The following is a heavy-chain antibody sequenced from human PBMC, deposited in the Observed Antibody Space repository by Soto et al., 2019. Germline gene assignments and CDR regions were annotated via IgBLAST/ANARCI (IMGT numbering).Heavy chain of an antibody. CDR3: ARGQEGVVATH. V-gene: IGHV4-34*01. CDR1: GGSLSGYY. J-gene: IGHJ4*02. D-gene: IGHD5-12*01. Sequence: QVQLQQWGAGLLKPSETLSLNCAVNGGSLSGYYWSWIRQPPGKGLEWIGEIKDGGRTNYSPSLKSRATISSDTSNTQVSLRLYSVTAADTGVYYCARGQEGVVATHWDQGTLVTVSS. CDR2: IKDGGRT.